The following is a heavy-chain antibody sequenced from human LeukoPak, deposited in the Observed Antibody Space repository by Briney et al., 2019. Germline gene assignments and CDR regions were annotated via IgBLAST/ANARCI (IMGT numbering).Heavy chain of an antibody. V-gene: IGHV4-59*01. J-gene: IGHJ2*01. CDR3: ARDRETYYYDSSGYFFDWYFDL. Sequence: PSETLSLTCTVSGGSISSYYWSWMRQPPGKGLEWMGYVYYSGSTNYNPSLKSRVTISVDTAKNQFSLKLSSVTAADTAVYYCARDRETYYYDSSGYFFDWYFDLWGRGTLVTVSS. CDR2: VYYSGST. D-gene: IGHD3-22*01. CDR1: GGSISSYY.